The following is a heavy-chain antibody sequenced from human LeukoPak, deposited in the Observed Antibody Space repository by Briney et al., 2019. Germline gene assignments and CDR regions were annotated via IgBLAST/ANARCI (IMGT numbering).Heavy chain of an antibody. CDR2: IKQDGSEK. J-gene: IGHJ4*02. D-gene: IGHD3-3*01. V-gene: IGHV3-7*01. CDR1: GFTFSSYW. Sequence: GGSLRLSCAASGFTFSSYWMSWVRQAPGKGLEWVANIKQDGSEKYYVDSVKGRFTISRDNAKNSLYLQMNGLRAEDTAVYYCASHYYDFWSGYYFDYWGQGTLVTVSS. CDR3: ASHYYDFWSGYYFDY.